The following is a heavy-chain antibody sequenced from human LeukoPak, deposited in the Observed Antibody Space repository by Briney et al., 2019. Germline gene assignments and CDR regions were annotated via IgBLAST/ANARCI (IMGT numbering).Heavy chain of an antibody. Sequence: SETLSLTCTVSGGSISSGGYYWSWIRQHPGKGLEWIGYMIYSGYTHYNPSLKSRVTISVDTSKNQFSLILSSVTTADTAVYYCARRGGDYFAFDIWGQGTMVTISS. J-gene: IGHJ3*02. V-gene: IGHV4-31*03. CDR3: ARRGGDYFAFDI. CDR2: MIYSGYT. D-gene: IGHD4-17*01. CDR1: GGSISSGGYY.